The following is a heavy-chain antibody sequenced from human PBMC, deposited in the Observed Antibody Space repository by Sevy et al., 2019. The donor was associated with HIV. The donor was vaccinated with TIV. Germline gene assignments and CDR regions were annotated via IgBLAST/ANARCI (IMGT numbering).Heavy chain of an antibody. D-gene: IGHD3-3*01. J-gene: IGHJ4*02. CDR1: GFTFSSYA. Sequence: GGSLRLSCAASGFTFSSYAMHWVRQAPGNGLEWVAVISYDGSNKYYADSVKGRFTISRDNSKNTLYLQMNSLRAEDTAVYYCARDKKAEFWSGTFDYWGQGTLVTVSS. V-gene: IGHV3-30-3*01. CDR3: ARDKKAEFWSGTFDY. CDR2: ISYDGSNK.